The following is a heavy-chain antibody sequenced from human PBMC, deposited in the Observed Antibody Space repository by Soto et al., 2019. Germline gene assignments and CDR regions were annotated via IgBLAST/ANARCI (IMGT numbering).Heavy chain of an antibody. D-gene: IGHD3-16*01. J-gene: IGHJ6*02. V-gene: IGHV1-18*01. Sequence: QVQLAQSTGEVKKPGASVRVSCKATGYTFIRYGIAWVRQAPGQGFEWMGWISPYNDHTVYAQKFXXRVTMTADTSTXXXYXXLRGLKSDDTAVYYCARGGYYDNSWGKLSHYGLDVWGQGTSVSVSS. CDR3: ARGGYYDNSWGKLSHYGLDV. CDR2: ISPYNDHT. CDR1: GYTFIRYG.